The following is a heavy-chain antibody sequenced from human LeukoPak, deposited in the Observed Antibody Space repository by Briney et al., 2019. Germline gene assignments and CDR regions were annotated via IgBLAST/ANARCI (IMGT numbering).Heavy chain of an antibody. V-gene: IGHV4-59*12. CDR1: GGSISSYY. D-gene: IGHD1-7*01. CDR2: IYYSGST. J-gene: IGHJ4*02. CDR3: ARGDWKYGDFDR. Sequence: KPSETLSLTCTVSGGSISSYYWSWIRQPPGKGLEWIGYIYYSGSTNYNPSLKSRVTTSVDTSKNQFSLKVSSMTAADTAVYYCARGDWKYGDFDRWGQGTLVTVSS.